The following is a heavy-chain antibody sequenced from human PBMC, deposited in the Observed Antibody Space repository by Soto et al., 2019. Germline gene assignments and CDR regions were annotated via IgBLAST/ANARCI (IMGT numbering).Heavy chain of an antibody. CDR3: VKVSTFYDILTGYYSTNFFDP. D-gene: IGHD3-9*01. CDR1: GFTFSEYS. J-gene: IGHJ5*02. V-gene: IGHV3-64D*06. Sequence: GGSLRLSCSASGFTFSEYSMHWVRQAPGKGLQYVSTISSDGYITYYADSVKGRFTISRDNSKNTLYLQINSLRPEDTPVYYCVKVSTFYDILTGYYSTNFFDPWGQGTLVTVSS. CDR2: ISSDGYIT.